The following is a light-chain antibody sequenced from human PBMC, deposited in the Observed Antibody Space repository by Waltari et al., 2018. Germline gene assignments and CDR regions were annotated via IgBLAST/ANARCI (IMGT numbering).Light chain of an antibody. V-gene: IGLV1-44*01. CDR1: SSNIGSNV. Sequence: QSVLTQPPSASGPPGQRVTISCSGSSSNIGSNVVNWYQQLPGKAPKLLIYRSDRRPSGVPVRFSGSKSGSSASLAIDGLHSEDEADYYCASWDDSLNGHWVFGGGTKVTVL. J-gene: IGLJ3*02. CDR2: RSD. CDR3: ASWDDSLNGHWV.